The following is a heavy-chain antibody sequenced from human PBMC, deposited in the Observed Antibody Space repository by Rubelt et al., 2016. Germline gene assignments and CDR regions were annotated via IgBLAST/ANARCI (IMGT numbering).Heavy chain of an antibody. CDR2: IDWDDDK. CDR1: GFSLSTSGMC. V-gene: IGHV2-70*01. J-gene: IGHJ2*01. CDR3: ARIPNWGYVYFDL. D-gene: IGHD7-27*01. Sequence: QVTLRESGPALVKPTQTLTLTCTFSGFSLSTSGMCVSWIRQPPGKALEWLALIDWDDDKYYTTSLKTRLTISKDTSKNQVDLTIININPDDTATHYSARIPNWGYVYFDLWGRGTLVTVSS.